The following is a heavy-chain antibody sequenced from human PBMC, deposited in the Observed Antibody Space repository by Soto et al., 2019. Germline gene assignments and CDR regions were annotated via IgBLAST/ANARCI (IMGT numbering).Heavy chain of an antibody. D-gene: IGHD1-7*01. J-gene: IGHJ5*01. Sequence: QSGGSLRLSCAVSGITSGSYAMMWVRQAPGKGLEWVSTIGGNGGPTYYADSVKGRLTISRDNSKNIVFLQMNSLRAEDTAVYFCGKDPRLELRNVDSWGQGTLVTVSS. CDR3: GKDPRLELRNVDS. V-gene: IGHV3-23*01. CDR1: GITSGSYA. CDR2: IGGNGGPT.